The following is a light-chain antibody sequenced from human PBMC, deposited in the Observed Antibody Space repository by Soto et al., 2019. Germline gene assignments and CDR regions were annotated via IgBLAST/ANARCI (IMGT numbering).Light chain of an antibody. J-gene: IGLJ7*01. Sequence: QSALTQPASVSGSPGQSITISCTGNSSDVGGYKYVSWYQQHPGKAPKLMIYEVSNRPSGVSNLFSGSMSGNTPSLTNPGRQDEPEGHYHCCPYYRSSTRVFGGGTQLPV. CDR2: EVS. CDR1: SSDVGGYKY. CDR3: CPYYRSSTRV. V-gene: IGLV2-14*01.